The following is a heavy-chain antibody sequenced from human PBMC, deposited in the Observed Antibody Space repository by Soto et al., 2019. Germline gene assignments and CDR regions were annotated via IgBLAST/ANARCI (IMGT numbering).Heavy chain of an antibody. CDR1: GFTFSSYS. CDR2: ISSSSSTI. CDR3: ARESRFLEWLSLNWFDP. V-gene: IGHV3-48*02. D-gene: IGHD3-3*01. Sequence: GGSLRLPCAASGFTFSSYSMNWVRKAQGKGLEWVSYISSSSSTIFYSDSVKGRFTISRDNAKNSLYLQMNSLRDEDTAVYYCARESRFLEWLSLNWFDPWGQGTLVTVSS. J-gene: IGHJ5*02.